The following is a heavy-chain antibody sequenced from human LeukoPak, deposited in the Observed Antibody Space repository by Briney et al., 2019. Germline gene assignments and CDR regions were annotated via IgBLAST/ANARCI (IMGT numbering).Heavy chain of an antibody. CDR1: GFTFSSYG. V-gene: IGHV3-30*02. Sequence: PGGSLRLSCAASGFTFSSYGMHWVRQAPGKGLEWVAFIRYDGSYRHYSDSVKGRFTISRDNSKNTLYLQMNSLRAEDTAVYYCAKWGILPAAKNDYYYTMDVWGKGTTVTISS. D-gene: IGHD2-2*01. CDR3: AKWGILPAAKNDYYYTMDV. CDR2: IRYDGSYR. J-gene: IGHJ6*03.